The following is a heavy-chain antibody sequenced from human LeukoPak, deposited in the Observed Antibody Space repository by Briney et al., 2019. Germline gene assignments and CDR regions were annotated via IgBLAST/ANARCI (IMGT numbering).Heavy chain of an antibody. CDR1: GFTFGDYA. D-gene: IGHD3-22*01. CDR2: IRSKAYGGTT. CDR3: TLTMIVVGLTRGYFDY. V-gene: IGHV3-49*04. Sequence: PGRSLRLSCTASGFTFGDYAMSWVRQAPGKGLEWVGFIRSKAYGGTTEYAASVKGRFTISRDDSKSIAYLQMNSLKTEDTAVYYCTLTMIVVGLTRGYFDYWGQGTLVTVSS. J-gene: IGHJ4*02.